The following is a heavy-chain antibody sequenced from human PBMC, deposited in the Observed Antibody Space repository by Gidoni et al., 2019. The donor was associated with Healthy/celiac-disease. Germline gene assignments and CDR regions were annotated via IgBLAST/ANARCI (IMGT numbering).Heavy chain of an antibody. CDR2: IIHILGIA. CDR3: ASGYSSGYYYYYYYMDV. J-gene: IGHJ6*03. Sequence: QVQLVQSGAEVKKPGSSVKVSCKASGGTFSRYTISWVRQAHGQGLEWRGRIIHILGIANYAHKFQGRVTSTADKSTSTAYMELSSLRSEDTAVYDCASGYSSGYYYYYYYMDVWGKGTTVTVSS. V-gene: IGHV1-69*02. D-gene: IGHD6-19*01. CDR1: GGTFSRYT.